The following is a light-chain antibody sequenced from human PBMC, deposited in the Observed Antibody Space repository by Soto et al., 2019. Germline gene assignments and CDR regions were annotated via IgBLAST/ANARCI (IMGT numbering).Light chain of an antibody. CDR2: GAS. CDR3: QQRSNWPSIT. CDR1: QSVSSN. Sequence: EIVMTQSPATLSVSPGERATPSCRASQSVSSNLAWYQQKPGQAPRLLIYGASTRATGIPARFSGSGSGTDFTLTISSLEPEDFAVYYCQQRSNWPSITFGQGTRLEIK. J-gene: IGKJ5*01. V-gene: IGKV3-15*01.